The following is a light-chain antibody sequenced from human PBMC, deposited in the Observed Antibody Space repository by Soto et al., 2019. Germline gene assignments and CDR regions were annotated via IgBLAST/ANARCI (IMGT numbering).Light chain of an antibody. CDR1: QSISSW. CDR3: QQYNSYPDT. CDR2: DAS. Sequence: DIQMTQSTSTLSASVGDRVTITCRASQSISSWLAWYQQKPGKAPKLLIYDASSLESGVPSRFSGSGSGTEFTLTISSLQPDDFATYYCQQYNSYPDTFGQGTKLEIK. J-gene: IGKJ2*01. V-gene: IGKV1-5*01.